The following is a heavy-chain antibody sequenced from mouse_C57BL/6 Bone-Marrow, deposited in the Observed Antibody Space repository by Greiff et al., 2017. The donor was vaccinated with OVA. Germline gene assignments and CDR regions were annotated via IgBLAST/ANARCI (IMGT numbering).Heavy chain of an antibody. CDR1: GYTFTSSW. CDR2: IYPGSGST. V-gene: IGHV1-55*01. J-gene: IGHJ2*01. Sequence: VQLQQPGAELVKPGASVKMSCKASGYTFTSSWITWVKQRPGQGLEWIGDIYPGSGSTNYKEKFKSKATLTVDTSSSTAYMQLSSLTSEDSAVYYCATGRGWLLLDYWGQGTTLTVSS. CDR3: ATGRGWLLLDY. D-gene: IGHD2-3*01.